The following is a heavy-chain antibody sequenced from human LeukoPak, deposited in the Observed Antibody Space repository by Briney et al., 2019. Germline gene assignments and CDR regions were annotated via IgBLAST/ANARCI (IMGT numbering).Heavy chain of an antibody. J-gene: IGHJ4*02. CDR3: ARETMLAGFASGLGLNY. CDR1: GASISSWY. CDR2: IHGSGNT. Sequence: SETLSLTCTVAGASISSWYWSWIRQPPGKGLEWIGNIHGSGNTNYNPSLKSRVSMSLDTSKNQVSLNLTSVTAADTATYFCARETMLAGFASGLGLNYWGQGILVIVSS. V-gene: IGHV4-59*12. D-gene: IGHD6-19*01.